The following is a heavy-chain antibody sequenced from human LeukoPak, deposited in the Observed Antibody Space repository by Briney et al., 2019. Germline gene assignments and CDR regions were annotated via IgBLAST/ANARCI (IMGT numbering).Heavy chain of an antibody. Sequence: WIGEIYHSGSTNYNPSLKSRVTISVDKSKNQFSLKLSSVTAADTAVYYCARGGNTYYGMDVWGQGTTVTVSS. V-gene: IGHV4-4*02. J-gene: IGHJ6*02. CDR3: ARGGNTYYGMDV. CDR2: IYHSGST.